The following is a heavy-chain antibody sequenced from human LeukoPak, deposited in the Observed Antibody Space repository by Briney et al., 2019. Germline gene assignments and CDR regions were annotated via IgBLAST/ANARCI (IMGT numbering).Heavy chain of an antibody. CDR1: GFTVSSNY. J-gene: IGHJ6*04. Sequence: GGSLRLSCAASGFTVSSNYMSWVRQAPGKGLEWVSVIYSGGSTYYADSVKGRFTISRDNSKNTLYLQMYSLRAEDTAVYYCARDRIVATTYYGMDVWGKGTTVTVSS. CDR2: IYSGGST. CDR3: ARDRIVATTYYGMDV. V-gene: IGHV3-53*01. D-gene: IGHD5-12*01.